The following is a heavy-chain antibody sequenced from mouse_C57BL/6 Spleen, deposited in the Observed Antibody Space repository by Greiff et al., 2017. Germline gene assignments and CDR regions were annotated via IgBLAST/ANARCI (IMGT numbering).Heavy chain of an antibody. Sequence: QVQLKQPGAELVKPGASVKLSCKASGYTFTSYWMHWVKQRPGQGLEWIGMIHPNSGSTNYNEKFKSKATLTVDKSSSTAYMQLSSLTSEDSAVYYCASLYGYDRFAYWGQGTLVTVSA. J-gene: IGHJ3*01. CDR2: IHPNSGST. D-gene: IGHD2-2*01. CDR3: ASLYGYDRFAY. V-gene: IGHV1-64*01. CDR1: GYTFTSYW.